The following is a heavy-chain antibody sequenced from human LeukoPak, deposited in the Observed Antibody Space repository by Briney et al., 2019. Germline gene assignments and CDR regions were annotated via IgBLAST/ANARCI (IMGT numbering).Heavy chain of an antibody. J-gene: IGHJ4*02. CDR2: INGDVSST. Sequence: GGSLRLSCAASGFTFSSYWMLWVRQAPGKGLVWVSRINGDVSSTHYADSVKGRFTISRDNAKDTLSLQMNSLRAEDTAVYYCARGYYDSSGYYVPFDYWGQGTLVTASS. D-gene: IGHD3-22*01. CDR3: ARGYYDSSGYYVPFDY. V-gene: IGHV3-74*01. CDR1: GFTFSSYW.